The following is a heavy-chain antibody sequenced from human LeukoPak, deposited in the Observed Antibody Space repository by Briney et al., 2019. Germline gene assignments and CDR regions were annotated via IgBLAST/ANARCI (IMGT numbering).Heavy chain of an antibody. Sequence: GASVKVSCKVSGYRLNELSIHWVRQGPGKGLEWMGGFDPEEGKTIYAQKLQGRVSMTEDTSTDTAFMELRSLRSEDTAVYYCARDLMIRRSGGSCPLGYWGQGTLVTVSS. CDR3: ARDLMIRRSGGSCPLGY. CDR2: FDPEEGKT. CDR1: GYRLNELS. V-gene: IGHV1-24*01. J-gene: IGHJ4*02. D-gene: IGHD2-15*01.